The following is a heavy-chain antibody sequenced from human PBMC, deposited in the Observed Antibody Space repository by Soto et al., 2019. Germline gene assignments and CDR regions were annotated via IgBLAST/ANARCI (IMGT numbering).Heavy chain of an antibody. D-gene: IGHD6-13*01. CDR1: GYSFTSYW. J-gene: IGHJ5*02. V-gene: IGHV5-10-1*01. CDR2: IDPSASNT. CDR3: ARWVAGGGARWFDP. Sequence: EVQLVQSGAEVKKPGESLRISCKGSGYSFTSYWISWVRQMPGKGLEWMGMIDPSASNTNYSPSFKGHVTISADKSINTAYVQWSSLKASDTAMYYCARWVAGGGARWFDPWGQGTLVTVSS.